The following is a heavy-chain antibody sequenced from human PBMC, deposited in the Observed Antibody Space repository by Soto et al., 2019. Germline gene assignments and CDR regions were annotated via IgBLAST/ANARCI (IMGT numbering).Heavy chain of an antibody. CDR3: ARGSYYYDSSGYSHY. CDR1: GGSISSGDYY. J-gene: IGHJ4*02. CDR2: IYYSGST. D-gene: IGHD3-22*01. Sequence: PSETLSLTCTVSGGSISSGDYYWSWIRQPPGKGLEWIGYIYYSGSTYYSPSLKSRVTISVDTSKNQFSLKLSSVTAADTAVYYCARGSYYYDSSGYSHYWGQGTLVTVSS. V-gene: IGHV4-30-4*01.